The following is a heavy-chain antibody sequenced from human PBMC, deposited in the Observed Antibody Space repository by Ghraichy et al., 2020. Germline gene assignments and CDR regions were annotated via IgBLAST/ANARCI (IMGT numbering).Heavy chain of an antibody. Sequence: GPLRLSCAASGFTVSSKYMSWVRQAPGKGLEWVSIIYTSGTTYYADSVEGRFTISRHNSKNTLDFQMNSLRAEDTAVYYCARFPGAYWYFDLWGRGTLVTVSS. CDR3: ARFPGAYWYFDL. D-gene: IGHD3-10*01. J-gene: IGHJ2*01. V-gene: IGHV3-53*04. CDR2: IYTSGTT. CDR1: GFTVSSKY.